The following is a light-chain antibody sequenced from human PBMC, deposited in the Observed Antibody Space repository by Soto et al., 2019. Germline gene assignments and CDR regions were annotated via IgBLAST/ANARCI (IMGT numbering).Light chain of an antibody. CDR1: QSIANR. J-gene: IGKJ2*01. Sequence: DIQLTQSPSILSASGGDRVTITCRASQSIANRLVWYQQKPGKTPKLLIYGASTLESGVPSRFSGSGSGTEFTLTINSLQTDDFATYYCQQYNRSYTFGQGTKLEIK. CDR2: GAS. CDR3: QQYNRSYT. V-gene: IGKV1-5*01.